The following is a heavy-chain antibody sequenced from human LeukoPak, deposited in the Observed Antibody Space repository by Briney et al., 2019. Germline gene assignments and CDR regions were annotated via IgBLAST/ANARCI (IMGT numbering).Heavy chain of an antibody. CDR3: ARLQPAKSGEEH. D-gene: IGHD3-10*01. CDR2: IIPIFGTA. Sequence: ASVKVSCKASGGTFSSYAISWVRQAPGQGLEWMGGIIPIFGTANYAQKFQGRVTITADESTSTAYMELSSLRSEDTAVYYCARLQPAKSGEEHWGQGTLVTVSS. J-gene: IGHJ1*01. V-gene: IGHV1-69*01. CDR1: GGTFSSYA.